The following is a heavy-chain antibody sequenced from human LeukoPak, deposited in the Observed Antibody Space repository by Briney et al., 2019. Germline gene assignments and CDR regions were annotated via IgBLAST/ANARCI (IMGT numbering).Heavy chain of an antibody. J-gene: IGHJ6*03. CDR1: GFTFSGHG. V-gene: IGHV3-30*03. Sequence: TGGSLRLSCAASGFTFSGHGMHWVRQAPGKGLEWLAVISFEGRSTFYGDSVKGRFTISRDNFNKTVYLQMNSLIFEDTAVYYCARDGVSEQFALSHSYMDVWGKGTTVTVSS. D-gene: IGHD2-8*01. CDR3: ARDGVSEQFALSHSYMDV. CDR2: ISFEGRST.